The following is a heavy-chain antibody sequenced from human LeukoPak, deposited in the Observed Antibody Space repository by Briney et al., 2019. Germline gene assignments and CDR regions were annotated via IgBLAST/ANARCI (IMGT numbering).Heavy chain of an antibody. CDR3: ARVPPGDSYGNY. V-gene: IGHV3-74*01. Sequence: PGGSLRLSCAASGFTFSSYWMHWVRQAPGKGLVWVSRIDIDGSTTKYADSVKGRFTISRDNARNTLYLQMNSLRAEGTAVYYCARVPPGDSYGNYWGQGTLVTVSS. CDR2: IDIDGSTT. CDR1: GFTFSSYW. J-gene: IGHJ4*02. D-gene: IGHD5-18*01.